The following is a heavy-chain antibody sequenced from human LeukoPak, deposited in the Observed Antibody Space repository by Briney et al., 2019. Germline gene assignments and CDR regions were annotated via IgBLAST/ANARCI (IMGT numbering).Heavy chain of an antibody. CDR1: GFTFSTYA. CDR2: ISGSGGST. Sequence: GGSLRLSCAASGFTFSTYAMSWVRQAPGKGLEWVSAISGSGGSTYYADSVKGRFTISRDNSKNTLYLQMNSLRAEDTAVYYCAKARGSDCSSTSCYTAFDYWGQGTLVTVSS. D-gene: IGHD2-2*02. CDR3: AKARGSDCSSTSCYTAFDY. V-gene: IGHV3-23*01. J-gene: IGHJ4*02.